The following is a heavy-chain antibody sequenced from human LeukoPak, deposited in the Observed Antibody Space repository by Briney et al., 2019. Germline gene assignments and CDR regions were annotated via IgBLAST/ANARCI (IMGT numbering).Heavy chain of an antibody. V-gene: IGHV4-34*01. D-gene: IGHD2-2*01. Sequence: SETLSLTCAVYGASFNDYYWSWLRQPPGKGLEWLGEMKHSGSTNYNPSLKSRVTISVDTSKNQFSLKLNSVTAADTAVYYCARGVVVPAAMRGYYYYYGMDVWGKGTTVTVSS. CDR2: MKHSGST. CDR3: ARGVVVPAAMRGYYYYYGMDV. J-gene: IGHJ6*04. CDR1: GASFNDYY.